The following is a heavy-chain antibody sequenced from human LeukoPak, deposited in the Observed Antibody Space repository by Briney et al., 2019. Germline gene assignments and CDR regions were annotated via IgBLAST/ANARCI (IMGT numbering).Heavy chain of an antibody. V-gene: IGHV4-4*07. CDR1: GGSISSYY. J-gene: IGHJ4*02. CDR3: ARVTYFDWLQFSFDY. CDR2: IYTSGST. D-gene: IGHD3-9*01. Sequence: PSETLSLTCTVSGGSISSYYWSWIRQPAGKGLEWIGRIYTSGSTNYNPSLKGRVTMSVDTSKNQFSLKLSSVTAADTAVYYCARVTYFDWLQFSFDYWGQGTLVTVSS.